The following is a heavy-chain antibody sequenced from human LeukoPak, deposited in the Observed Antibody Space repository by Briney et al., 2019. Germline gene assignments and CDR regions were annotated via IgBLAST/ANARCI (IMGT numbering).Heavy chain of an antibody. CDR1: GGTFSSYA. Sequence: SVTVSCKASGGTFSSYAISWVRQAPGQGLEWMGRIIPILGIANYAQKFQGRVTITADKSTSTAYMELSSLRSEDTAVYYCASTVVTPNTAYGMDVWGQGTTVTVSS. CDR3: ASTVVTPNTAYGMDV. J-gene: IGHJ6*02. V-gene: IGHV1-69*04. CDR2: IIPILGIA. D-gene: IGHD4-23*01.